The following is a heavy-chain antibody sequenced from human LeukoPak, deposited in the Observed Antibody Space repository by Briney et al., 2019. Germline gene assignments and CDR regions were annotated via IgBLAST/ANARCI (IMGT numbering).Heavy chain of an antibody. Sequence: GGSLRLSCAASGFTFSSYAMYWVRQAPGKGLEWVAVISYDGSNKYYADSVKGRFTISRDNSKNTLYLQMNSLRVEDTGVYYCARESDRGYFDYWGQGILVTVSS. D-gene: IGHD3-10*01. CDR3: ARESDRGYFDY. CDR2: ISYDGSNK. V-gene: IGHV3-30-3*01. J-gene: IGHJ4*02. CDR1: GFTFSSYA.